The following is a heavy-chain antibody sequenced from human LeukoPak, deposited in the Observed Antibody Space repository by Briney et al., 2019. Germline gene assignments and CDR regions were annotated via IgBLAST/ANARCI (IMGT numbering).Heavy chain of an antibody. CDR3: AREHCSGGSCYYTAFDI. CDR2: IYSGGST. V-gene: IGHV3-53*01. D-gene: IGHD2-15*01. Sequence: GGSLRLSCAASGFTVSSNYVSWVRQAPGRGLEWVSVIYSGGSTYYADSVKGRFTISRDNSKNTLYLQMNSLRAEDTAVYYCAREHCSGGSCYYTAFDIWGQGTMVTVSS. CDR1: GFTVSSNY. J-gene: IGHJ3*02.